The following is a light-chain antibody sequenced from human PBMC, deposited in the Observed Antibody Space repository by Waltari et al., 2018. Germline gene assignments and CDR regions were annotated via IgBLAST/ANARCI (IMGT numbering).Light chain of an antibody. CDR3: HSRDTSGTHVL. Sequence: YQKKPGPAPVLVFYGKNNRPAGIPDRFSGSTSGDTASLTISGAQAEDEADYFCHSRDTSGTHVLFGGGTTVTVL. CDR2: GKN. J-gene: IGLJ3*02. V-gene: IGLV3-19*01.